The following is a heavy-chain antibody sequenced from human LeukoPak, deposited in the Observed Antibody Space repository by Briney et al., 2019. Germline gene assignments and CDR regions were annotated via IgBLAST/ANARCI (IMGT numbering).Heavy chain of an antibody. Sequence: GRSLRLSCAASGFTFSSYAMHWVRQAPGKGLEWVAVISYDGSNKYYADSVKGRFTISRDNAKNSLYLQMNSLRAEDTAVYYCARAYSTTVVTLDYWGQGTLVTVSS. J-gene: IGHJ4*02. D-gene: IGHD4-23*01. V-gene: IGHV3-30-3*01. CDR2: ISYDGSNK. CDR3: ARAYSTTVVTLDY. CDR1: GFTFSSYA.